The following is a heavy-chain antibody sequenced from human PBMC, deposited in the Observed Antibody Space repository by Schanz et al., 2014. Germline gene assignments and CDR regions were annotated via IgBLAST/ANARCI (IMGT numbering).Heavy chain of an antibody. Sequence: QVQMVESGGGVVQPGRSLRLSCAASGFAFSVYGMHWVRQAPGKGPEWVAVIWSDGSTKYYADSVKGRFTISRDNSKNTLYLQMNSLRADDTAVFYCAKGMGYCSGGTCYDCYYYGLDVWGQGTTVTVSS. CDR3: AKGMGYCSGGTCYDCYYYGLDV. J-gene: IGHJ6*02. CDR2: IWSDGSTK. V-gene: IGHV3-33*03. CDR1: GFAFSVYG. D-gene: IGHD2-15*01.